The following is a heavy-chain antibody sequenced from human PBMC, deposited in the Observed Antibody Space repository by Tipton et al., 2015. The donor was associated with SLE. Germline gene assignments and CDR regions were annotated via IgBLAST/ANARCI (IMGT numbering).Heavy chain of an antibody. CDR2: IYSGGST. CDR1: GFSFSTYA. D-gene: IGHD3-22*01. J-gene: IGHJ5*02. Sequence: SLRLSCAASGFSFSTYAMSWVRQAPGKGLEWVSVIYSGGSTWYGDSVRGRFTISRDNSKNTLYLQMKSLKTDDTAARRSGAGFDPWGQGTLVTVSS. V-gene: IGHV3-23*03. CDR3: GAGFDP.